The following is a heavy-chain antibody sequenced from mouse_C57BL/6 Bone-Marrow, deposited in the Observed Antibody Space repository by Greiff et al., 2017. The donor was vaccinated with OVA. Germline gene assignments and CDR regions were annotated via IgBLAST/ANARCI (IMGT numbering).Heavy chain of an antibody. CDR2: IRSKSNNYAT. CDR1: GFSFNTYA. J-gene: IGHJ4*01. D-gene: IGHD2-1*01. CDR3: VRSPDYGNYAMDY. V-gene: IGHV10-1*01. Sequence: EVQGVESGGGLVQPKGSLKLSCAASGFSFNTYAMNWVRQAPGKGLEWVARIRSKSNNYATYYADSVKDRFTISRDDSESMLYLQMNNLKTEDTAMYYCVRSPDYGNYAMDYWGQGTSVTVSS.